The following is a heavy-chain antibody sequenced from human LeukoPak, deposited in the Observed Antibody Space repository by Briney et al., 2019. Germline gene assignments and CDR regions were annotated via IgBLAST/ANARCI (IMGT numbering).Heavy chain of an antibody. CDR3: VRPDDNSFDF. CDR1: GVSISSSNSY. Sequence: PSETLSLTCTVSGVSISSSNSYWGWIRQPPGRGLEWIGNIYETGSTNYNPSLKSRVTISVDTSKNQFSLKLSSVTAADTAVYYCVRPDDNSFDFWGQGTMVTVSS. V-gene: IGHV4-39*01. J-gene: IGHJ3*01. CDR2: IYETGST. D-gene: IGHD3-9*01.